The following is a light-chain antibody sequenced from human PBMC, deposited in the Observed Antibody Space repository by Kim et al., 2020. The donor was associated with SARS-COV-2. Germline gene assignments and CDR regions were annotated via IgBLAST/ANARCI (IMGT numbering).Light chain of an antibody. J-gene: IGKJ2*01. CDR3: QQYGTAVYT. Sequence: LSPGERATLSGRASETINSAYLAWYQQKPGQAPRLLIYAASRRATGIPDRFSGSGSGTDFTLTITRLAPEDFAVYYCQQYGTAVYTFGQGTKLEI. CDR2: AAS. V-gene: IGKV3-20*01. CDR1: ETINSAY.